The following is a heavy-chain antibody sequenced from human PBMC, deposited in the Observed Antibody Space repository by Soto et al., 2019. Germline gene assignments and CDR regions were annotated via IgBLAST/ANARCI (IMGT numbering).Heavy chain of an antibody. CDR2: IKEDGSEK. Sequence: GGSLRLSCGGSGFTFSSYWMSWVRQAPGKGLEWVAIIKEDGSEKYYVDSVKGRFTVSRDNAKNSVYLEMNSLSAEDTAVYYCARESEDLTSNFDYWGQGTLVTVSS. J-gene: IGHJ4*02. CDR1: GFTFSSYW. CDR3: ARESEDLTSNFDY. V-gene: IGHV3-7*01.